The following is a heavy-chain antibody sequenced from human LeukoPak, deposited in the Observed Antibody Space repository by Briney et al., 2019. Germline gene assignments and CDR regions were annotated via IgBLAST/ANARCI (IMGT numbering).Heavy chain of an antibody. CDR1: GYTFTGYY. J-gene: IGHJ4*02. D-gene: IGHD2-2*01. V-gene: IGHV1-2*02. CDR3: ARDISSTSCFDY. CDR2: INPNSGGT. Sequence: ASVKVFCKASGYTFTGYYMHWVRQAPGQVLEWMGWINPNSGGTNYAQKFQGRVTMTRDTSISTAYMELSRLRSDDTAVYYCARDISSTSCFDYWGQGTLVTVSS.